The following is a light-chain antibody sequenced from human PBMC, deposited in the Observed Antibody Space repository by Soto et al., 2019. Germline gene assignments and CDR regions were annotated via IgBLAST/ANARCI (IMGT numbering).Light chain of an antibody. V-gene: IGKV4-1*01. CDR1: QSVLFSSNNKNY. CDR3: QQYYDDLWT. J-gene: IGKJ1*01. Sequence: DIVMTQSPDSLAVSLGERATINCKSSQSVLFSSNNKNYLAWYQQKPGQPPKLLIYWASTRESGVPDRFSGSGSGTDFTLTISSLPAEDVAVYYCQQYYDDLWTFGQGTKVEIK. CDR2: WAS.